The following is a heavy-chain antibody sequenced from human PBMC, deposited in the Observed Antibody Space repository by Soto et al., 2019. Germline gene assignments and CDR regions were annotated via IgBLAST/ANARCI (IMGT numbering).Heavy chain of an antibody. Sequence: QTGGSLRLSCAASGFTFIRYEMNWVRQAPGKGLEWVSYISSSGSTIYYADSVKGRFTISRDNAKNSPYLQMNSLRAEDTAVYYCARSLEDIVVVVAATPPSGDAFDIWGQGTMVTVSS. CDR2: ISSSGSTI. CDR1: GFTFIRYE. CDR3: ARSLEDIVVVVAATPPSGDAFDI. V-gene: IGHV3-48*03. D-gene: IGHD2-15*01. J-gene: IGHJ3*02.